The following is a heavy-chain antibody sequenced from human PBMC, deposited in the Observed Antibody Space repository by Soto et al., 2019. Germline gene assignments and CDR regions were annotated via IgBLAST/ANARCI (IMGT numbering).Heavy chain of an antibody. Sequence: EVQLVQSGAEVKKPGESLKIYCKASGYTFTNYWIGWVRQMPGKGLEWMGITYPADSDTRYSPSFQGQVTISADKSTNTAYLQWNSLQAWDTAMYYCARSYYFDYWGQGTLVTVSS. CDR1: GYTFTNYW. V-gene: IGHV5-51*01. CDR2: TYPADSDT. CDR3: ARSYYFDY. J-gene: IGHJ4*02.